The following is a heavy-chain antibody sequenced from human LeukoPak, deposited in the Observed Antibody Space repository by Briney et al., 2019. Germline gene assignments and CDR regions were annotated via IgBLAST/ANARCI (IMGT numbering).Heavy chain of an antibody. CDR2: IIPILGIA. CDR1: GGTFSSYA. Sequence: HAASVKVSCKASGGTFSSYAISWVRQAPGQGLEWMGRIIPILGIANYAQKFQGRVTITADKSTSTAYMELSSLRSEDTAVYYCARSRDGYNFQHWGQGTLVTVSS. J-gene: IGHJ1*01. V-gene: IGHV1-69*04. D-gene: IGHD5-24*01. CDR3: ARSRDGYNFQH.